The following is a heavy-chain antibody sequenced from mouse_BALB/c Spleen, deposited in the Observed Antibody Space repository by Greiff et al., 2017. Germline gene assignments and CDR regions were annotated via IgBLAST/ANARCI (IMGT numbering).Heavy chain of an antibody. V-gene: IGHV5-6-5*01. CDR2: ISSGGST. CDR1: GFTFSSYA. Sequence: EVKLVESGGGLVKPGGSLKLSCAASGFTFSSYAMSWVRQTPEKRLEWVASISSGGSTYYPDSVKGRFTISRDNARNILYLQMSSLRSEDTAMYYCARDPSMITEFYYYAMDYWGQGTSVTVSS. CDR3: ARDPSMITEFYYYAMDY. D-gene: IGHD2-4*01. J-gene: IGHJ4*01.